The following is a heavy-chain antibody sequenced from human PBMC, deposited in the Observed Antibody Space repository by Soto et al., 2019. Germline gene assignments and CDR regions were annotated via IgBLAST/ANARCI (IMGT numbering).Heavy chain of an antibody. J-gene: IGHJ5*02. CDR1: GFTFSTFW. V-gene: IGHV3-74*01. Sequence: EVQLVESGGGLVQPGGSLRLSCEASGFTFSTFWMHWVRQAPGKGLVWVSRINSDGSSTNYADSVKGRVTISRDNAKNTLYLQLNSLRPEDTGVYYCASDLESWGQGTLVTVSS. D-gene: IGHD3-3*01. CDR2: INSDGSST. CDR3: ASDLES.